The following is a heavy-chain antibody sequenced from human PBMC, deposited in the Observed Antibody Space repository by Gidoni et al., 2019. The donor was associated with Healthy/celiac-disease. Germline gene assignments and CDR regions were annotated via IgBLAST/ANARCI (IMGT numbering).Heavy chain of an antibody. CDR2: INHSGST. J-gene: IGHJ4*02. Sequence: QVQLQQWGAGLFKPSEPLSLTCAVYGGSFSGYYWSWIRQPPGKGLEWIGEINHSGSTNSNPSLKSRVTISVDTSKNQFSLKLSSVTAADTAVYYCAIIPAGYIAAAGGAFDYWGRGTLVTVSS. D-gene: IGHD6-13*01. V-gene: IGHV4-34*01. CDR3: AIIPAGYIAAAGGAFDY. CDR1: GGSFSGYY.